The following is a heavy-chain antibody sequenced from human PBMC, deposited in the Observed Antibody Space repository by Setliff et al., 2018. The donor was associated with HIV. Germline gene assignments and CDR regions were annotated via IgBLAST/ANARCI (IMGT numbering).Heavy chain of an antibody. Sequence: SETLSLTCSVSGGSFGGYYWSWIRQPPGKGLEWIGYIYIYNSGSTNYNPSLTSRVTISVDTSRNQFSPKLTSVTAADTAIYYCARGVNFDYWGQGTQVTVSS. CDR3: ARGVNFDY. J-gene: IGHJ4*02. V-gene: IGHV4-59*01. CDR1: GGSFGGYY. CDR2: IYIYNSGST. D-gene: IGHD3-3*01.